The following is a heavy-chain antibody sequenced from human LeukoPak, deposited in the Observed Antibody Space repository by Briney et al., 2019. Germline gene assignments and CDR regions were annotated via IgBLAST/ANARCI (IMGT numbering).Heavy chain of an antibody. CDR3: ARDSGVGGYNPTVDY. J-gene: IGHJ4*02. Sequence: GGSLRLSCAASGFSFSSYGMHWVRQAPGKGLELVAVIWYDGSNKYYADSVKGRFTISRDNSKTTLYLQMNSLRAEDTAVYYCARDSGVGGYNPTVDYWGQGTLVTVSS. V-gene: IGHV3-33*01. CDR1: GFSFSSYG. D-gene: IGHD5-24*01. CDR2: IWYDGSNK.